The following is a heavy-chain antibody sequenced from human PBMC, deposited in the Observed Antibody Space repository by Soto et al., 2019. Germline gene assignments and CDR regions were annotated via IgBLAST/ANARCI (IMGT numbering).Heavy chain of an antibody. Sequence: ASVKVSWKASGYTFTSYAMHWVRQAPGQRLEWMGWINAGNGNTKYSQKFQGRVTITRDTSASTAYMELSSLRSEDTAVYYCASSAYSSSWYTATDSYYFDYWGQGTLVTVSS. D-gene: IGHD6-13*01. CDR3: ASSAYSSSWYTATDSYYFDY. J-gene: IGHJ4*02. CDR2: INAGNGNT. V-gene: IGHV1-3*01. CDR1: GYTFTSYA.